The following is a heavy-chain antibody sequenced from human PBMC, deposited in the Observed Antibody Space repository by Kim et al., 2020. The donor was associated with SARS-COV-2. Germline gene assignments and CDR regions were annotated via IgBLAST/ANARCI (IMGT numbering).Heavy chain of an antibody. Sequence: GGSLRLSCAASGFTFSSYSMNWVRQAPGKGLEWVSSISSSSSYIYYADSVKGRFTISRDNAKNSLYLQMNSLRAEDTAVYYCARVTWIQRYYGMDVWGQGTTVTVSS. V-gene: IGHV3-21*01. D-gene: IGHD5-18*01. CDR3: ARVTWIQRYYGMDV. CDR2: ISSSSSYI. CDR1: GFTFSSYS. J-gene: IGHJ6*02.